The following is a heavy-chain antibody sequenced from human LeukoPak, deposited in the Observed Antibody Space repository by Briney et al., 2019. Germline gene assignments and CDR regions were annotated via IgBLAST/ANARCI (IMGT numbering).Heavy chain of an antibody. CDR2: IYYSGST. V-gene: IGHV4-59*01. CDR3: ARRTPWLTTNWFDP. Sequence: SETLSLTCTVSGGSISSYYWSWIRQPPGKGLEWIGYIYYSGSTNYNPSLKSRVTISVDTSKNQFSLKLSSVTAADTAVYYCARRTPWLTTNWFDPWGQGTLVTVSS. CDR1: GGSISSYY. J-gene: IGHJ5*02. D-gene: IGHD6-19*01.